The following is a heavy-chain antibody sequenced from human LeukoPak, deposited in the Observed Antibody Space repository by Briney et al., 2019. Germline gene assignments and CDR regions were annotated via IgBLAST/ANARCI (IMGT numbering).Heavy chain of an antibody. CDR2: ISPDGRST. CDR1: GFTYGNYL. J-gene: IGHJ4*02. D-gene: IGHD1-26*01. V-gene: IGHV3-74*01. Sequence: GGSLRLSCAASGFTYGNYLMHWVRQAPGKGLVWVSRISPDGRSTNYADFVKGRFTVSRDNAMNTVYLQMNSLRTEDTAVYYCVRGASGGHYVIDYWGQGTLVTVSS. CDR3: VRGASGGHYVIDY.